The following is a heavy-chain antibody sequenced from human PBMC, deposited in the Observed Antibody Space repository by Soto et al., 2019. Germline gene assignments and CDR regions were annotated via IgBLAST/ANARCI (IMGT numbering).Heavy chain of an antibody. V-gene: IGHV1-46*01. Sequence: ASVKVSSKASGYTFTSHYMHWVRQAPGPGLEWMGIINPSGGSTSYAQKFQGRVTMTRDTSTSTVYMELSSLRSEDTAVYYCARDEPLFQQHLVRTQFYVSAYGMDVRGEGTTVTRSS. CDR1: GYTFTSHY. J-gene: IGHJ6*04. CDR2: INPSGGST. CDR3: ARDEPLFQQHLVRTQFYVSAYGMDV. D-gene: IGHD6-13*01.